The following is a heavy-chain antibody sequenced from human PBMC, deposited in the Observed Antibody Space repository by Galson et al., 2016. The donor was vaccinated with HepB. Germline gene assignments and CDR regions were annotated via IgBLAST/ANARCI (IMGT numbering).Heavy chain of an antibody. V-gene: IGHV3-74*01. CDR1: GFPFRSCW. J-gene: IGHJ4*02. CDR2: INSDGSST. CDR3: ARDGDFIASYYFDY. D-gene: IGHD2-21*01. Sequence: SLRLSCAASGFPFRSCWMHWVRQAPGKGLVWVSRINSDGSSTGYADSVKGRFTISRDNAKNTLYLQMNSLRAEDTSVYYCARDGDFIASYYFDYWGKGTLVTVSS.